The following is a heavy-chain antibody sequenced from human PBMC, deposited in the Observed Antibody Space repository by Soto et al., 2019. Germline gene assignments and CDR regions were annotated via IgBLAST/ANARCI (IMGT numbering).Heavy chain of an antibody. CDR3: ASVRGVISLNYYYYMDV. D-gene: IGHD3-10*01. CDR1: GGTFSSYT. J-gene: IGHJ6*03. Sequence: SVKVSCKASGGTFSSYTISWVRQAPGQGLEWMGRIIPILSIANYAQKFQGRVTITADKSTSTAYMELSSLRSEDTAVYYCASVRGVISLNYYYYMDVWGQGTLVTVSS. V-gene: IGHV1-69*02. CDR2: IIPILSIA.